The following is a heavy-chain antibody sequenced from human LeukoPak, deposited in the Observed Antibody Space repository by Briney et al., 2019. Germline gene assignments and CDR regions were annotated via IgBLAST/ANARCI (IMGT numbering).Heavy chain of an antibody. CDR3: ARDGIVVVPAALDY. Sequence: GGSLRLSCAASGFTFSSYAMHWVRQAPGKGLEWVAVISYDGSNKYYADSVKGRFTISRDNSKNTLYLQMNSLRAEDTAVYYCARDGIVVVPAALDYWGQGTLVTVSS. J-gene: IGHJ4*02. CDR2: ISYDGSNK. D-gene: IGHD2-2*01. V-gene: IGHV3-30*01. CDR1: GFTFSSYA.